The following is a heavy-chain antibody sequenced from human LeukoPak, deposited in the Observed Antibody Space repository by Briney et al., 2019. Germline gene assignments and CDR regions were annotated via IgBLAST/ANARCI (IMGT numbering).Heavy chain of an antibody. Sequence: GGSLRLSCAASGFTFSSYAMSWVRQAPGKGLEWVSAISGSGGSTYYADSVKGRFTISRDNAKNSLYLQMNSLRAEDTAVYYCARDLPPWYFDLWGRGTLVTVSS. J-gene: IGHJ2*01. CDR2: ISGSGGST. V-gene: IGHV3-23*01. CDR3: ARDLPPWYFDL. CDR1: GFTFSSYA.